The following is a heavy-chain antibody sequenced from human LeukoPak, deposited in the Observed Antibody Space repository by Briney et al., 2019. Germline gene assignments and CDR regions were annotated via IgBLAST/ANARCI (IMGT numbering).Heavy chain of an antibody. CDR3: ARKAEGNSGPGRGYAFDI. CDR2: IKQDGSEK. D-gene: IGHD1-26*01. CDR1: GFTFSSYA. Sequence: GGSLRLSCAASGFTFSSYAMSWVRQAPGKGLEWVANIKQDGSEKYYVDSVKGRFTISRDNAKNSLYLQMNSLRAEDTAVYYCARKAEGNSGPGRGYAFDIWGQGTMVTVSS. V-gene: IGHV3-7*01. J-gene: IGHJ3*02.